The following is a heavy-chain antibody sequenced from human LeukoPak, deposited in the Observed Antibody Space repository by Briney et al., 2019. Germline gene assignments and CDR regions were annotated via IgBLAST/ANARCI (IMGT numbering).Heavy chain of an antibody. CDR2: INHSGST. CDR1: GGSFSGHY. J-gene: IGHJ4*02. V-gene: IGHV4-34*01. Sequence: SETLSLTCAVYGGSFSGHYWIWIRQPPGKGLEWIGEINHSGSTNYNPSLKSRVTISVDTSKNQFSLKLSSVTAADTAVYYCARGVVVAVCYVDYWGQGTLVSVSS. D-gene: IGHD2-15*01. CDR3: ARGVVVAVCYVDY.